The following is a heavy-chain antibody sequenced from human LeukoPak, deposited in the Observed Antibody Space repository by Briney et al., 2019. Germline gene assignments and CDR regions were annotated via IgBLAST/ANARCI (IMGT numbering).Heavy chain of an antibody. Sequence: GGSLRLSCSASGFTFSSYGMHWVRQAPGKGLEWVAVIWYDGSNKYYADSVKGRFTISRDNSKNTLYLQMNSLRAEDTALYYCAKDRTAMDIVYYGMDVWGQGTTVTVSS. V-gene: IGHV3-30*02. J-gene: IGHJ6*02. CDR1: GFTFSSYG. CDR3: AKDRTAMDIVYYGMDV. CDR2: IWYDGSNK. D-gene: IGHD2-2*03.